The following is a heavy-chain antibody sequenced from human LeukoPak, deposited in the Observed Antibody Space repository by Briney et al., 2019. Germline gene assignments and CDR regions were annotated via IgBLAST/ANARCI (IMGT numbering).Heavy chain of an antibody. J-gene: IGHJ3*02. CDR2: ISAYNGNT. D-gene: IGHD3-22*01. CDR1: GYTFTSYG. V-gene: IGHV1-18*01. CDR3: ASLVVVIKGDAFDI. Sequence: ASVKVSCKASGYTFTSYGISWVRQAPGQGLEWMGWISAYNGNTNYAQKLQGRVTMTTDTSTSTAYMELRSLRSDDAAVYYCASLVVVIKGDAFDIWGQGTMVTVSS.